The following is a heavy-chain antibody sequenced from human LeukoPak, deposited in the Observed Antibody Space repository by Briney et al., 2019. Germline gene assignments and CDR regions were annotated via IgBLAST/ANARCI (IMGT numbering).Heavy chain of an antibody. D-gene: IGHD6-13*01. CDR3: ASPGIVAAGTDRGFDY. CDR2: IYYSGST. CDR1: GGSISSYY. V-gene: IGHV4-59*01. Sequence: SETLSLTCTVSGGSISSYYWSWIRQPPGKGMEWIGFIYYSGSTNYNPSLKSRVTISVDTSKNQFSLRLSSVTAADTAVYYCASPGIVAAGTDRGFDYWGQGALVTVSS. J-gene: IGHJ4*02.